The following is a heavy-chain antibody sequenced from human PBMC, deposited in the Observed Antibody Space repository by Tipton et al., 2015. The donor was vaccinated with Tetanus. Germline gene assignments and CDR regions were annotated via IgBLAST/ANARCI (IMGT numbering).Heavy chain of an antibody. CDR1: GGSVSGSSHY. CDR3: ARANNDFPKKGPFDS. D-gene: IGHD1-1*01. CDR2: IYHSGST. V-gene: IGHV4-61*01. J-gene: IGHJ4*02. Sequence: TLSLTCTVSGGSVSGSSHYWSWIRQPPGKQLEWVGYIYHSGSTNYNPSLKSRVSISFGTSKNQFSLNLESVTAADTAFYYCARANNDFPKKGPFDSRGQGTLVIVSS.